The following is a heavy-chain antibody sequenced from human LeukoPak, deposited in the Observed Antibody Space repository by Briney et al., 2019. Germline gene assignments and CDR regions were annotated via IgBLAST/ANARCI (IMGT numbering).Heavy chain of an antibody. CDR2: MNPNSGNT. CDR3: ARWGVGATTVYD. D-gene: IGHD1-26*01. V-gene: IGHV1-8*01. J-gene: IGHJ4*02. CDR1: GYTFTSYD. Sequence: ASVKVSCKASGYTFTSYDINWVRQATGQGLEWMGWMNPNSGNTGYAQKFQGRVTMTRNTSISTVYMELSSLRSEDTAVYYCARWGVGATTVYDWGQGTLVTVSS.